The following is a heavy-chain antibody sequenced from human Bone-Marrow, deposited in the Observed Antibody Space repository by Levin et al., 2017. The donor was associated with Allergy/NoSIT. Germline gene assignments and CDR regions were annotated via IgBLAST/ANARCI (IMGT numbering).Heavy chain of an antibody. CDR2: ISGSGGST. Sequence: GESLKISCAASGFTFSSYAMSWVRQAPGKGLEWVSAISGSGGSTYYADSVKGRFTISRDNSKNTLYLQMNSLRAEDTAVYYCAKDLRGYCSGGSCHWGQGTLVTVSS. CDR1: GFTFSSYA. D-gene: IGHD2-15*01. J-gene: IGHJ4*02. V-gene: IGHV3-23*01. CDR3: AKDLRGYCSGGSCH.